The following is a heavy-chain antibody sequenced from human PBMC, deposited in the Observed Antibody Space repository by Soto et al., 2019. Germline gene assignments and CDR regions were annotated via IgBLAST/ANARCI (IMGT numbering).Heavy chain of an antibody. J-gene: IGHJ6*02. V-gene: IGHV1-69*06. CDR3: ARGSLAIAAAGDYYYYGMDV. CDR2: IIPIFGTA. Sequence: GASVKVSCKASGGTFSSYAISWVRQAPGQGLEWMGGIIPIFGTANYAQKFQGRVTITADKSTSTAYMELSSLRSEDTAVYYCARGSLAIAAAGDYYYYGMDVWGQGTKVTVYS. D-gene: IGHD6-13*01. CDR1: GGTFSSYA.